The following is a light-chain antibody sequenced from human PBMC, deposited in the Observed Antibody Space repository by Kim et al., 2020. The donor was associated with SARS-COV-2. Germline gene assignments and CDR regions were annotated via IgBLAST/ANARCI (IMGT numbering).Light chain of an antibody. CDR2: DVS. CDR1: SSDGGGYNY. V-gene: IGLV2-11*01. J-gene: IGLJ3*02. CDR3: CSYAGSYTWV. Sequence: GQSVTISCTGTSSDGGGYNYVSWYHQHPGKAPKLMIYDVSKRPSGVPDRFSGSKSGNTASLTISGLQAEDEADYYCCSYAGSYTWVFGGGTQLTVL.